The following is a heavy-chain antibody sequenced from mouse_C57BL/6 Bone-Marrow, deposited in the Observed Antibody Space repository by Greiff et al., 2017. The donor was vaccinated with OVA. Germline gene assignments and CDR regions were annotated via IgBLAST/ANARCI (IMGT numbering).Heavy chain of an antibody. CDR1: GYAFTNYL. CDR3: ARDFSDWYFDV. CDR2: INPGSGGT. Sequence: VQLQQSGAELVRPGTSVKVSCKASGYAFTNYLIEWVKQRPGQGLEWIGVINPGSGGTNYNEKFKGKATLTADKSSSTAYMQLSSLTSEDSAVYFCARDFSDWYFDVWGTGTTVTVSS. J-gene: IGHJ1*03. V-gene: IGHV1-54*01.